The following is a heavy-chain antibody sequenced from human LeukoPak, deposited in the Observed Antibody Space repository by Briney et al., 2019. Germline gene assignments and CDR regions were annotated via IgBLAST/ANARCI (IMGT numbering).Heavy chain of an antibody. D-gene: IGHD2-15*01. CDR1: GGSFSGYY. J-gene: IGHJ2*01. V-gene: IGHV4-34*01. CDR2: INHSGST. Sequence: SETLSLTCAVYGGSFSGYYWSWIRQPPGKGLEWIGEINHSGSTNYNPSLKSRVTISVDTSKNQFSLKLNSVTAADTAVYYCARGLGYCTGGSCYRYWYFDLWGRGTLVTVSS. CDR3: ARGLGYCTGGSCYRYWYFDL.